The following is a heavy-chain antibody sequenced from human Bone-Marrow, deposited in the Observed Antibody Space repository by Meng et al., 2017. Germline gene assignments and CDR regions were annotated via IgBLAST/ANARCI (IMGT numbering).Heavy chain of an antibody. V-gene: IGHV3-15*01. CDR2: IKSNDDGGTT. CDR1: GFTFNNAW. J-gene: IGHJ4*02. CDR3: TTTDWNSPD. D-gene: IGHD1-7*01. Sequence: EVQLVESGGGLVKPGGSLRLSCAASGFTFNNAWMSWVRQAPGKGLEWVGRIKSNDDGGTTDYAAPVKGRFIISRDDSKNTLYLQMNSLKTEDTAVYYCTTTDWNSPDWGQGTLVTVSS.